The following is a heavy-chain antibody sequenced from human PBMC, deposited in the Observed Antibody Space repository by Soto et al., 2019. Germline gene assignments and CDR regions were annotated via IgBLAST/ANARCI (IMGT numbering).Heavy chain of an antibody. CDR1: GFTFDDYA. CDR2: ISWNSGSI. CDR3: AKDLAAAGGPGYGMDV. J-gene: IGHJ6*02. D-gene: IGHD6-13*01. V-gene: IGHV3-9*01. Sequence: RLSCAASGFTFDDYAMHWVRQAPGKGLEWVSGISWNSGSIGYADSVKGRFTISRDNAKNSLYLQMNSLRAEDTALYYCAKDLAAAGGPGYGMDVWGQGTTVTVSS.